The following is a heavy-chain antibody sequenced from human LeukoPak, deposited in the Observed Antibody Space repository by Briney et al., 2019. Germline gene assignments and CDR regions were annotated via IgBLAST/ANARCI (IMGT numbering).Heavy chain of an antibody. CDR3: ARYYYDSSGPY. CDR2: INHSGST. CDR1: GGSFSGYY. D-gene: IGHD3-22*01. J-gene: IGHJ4*02. Sequence: PSETLSLTCAVYGGSFSGYYWSWIRQPPGKGLERIGEINHSGSTNYNPSLKSRVTISVDTSKNQFSLKLSSVTAADTAVYYCARYYYDSSGPYWGQGTLVTVSS. V-gene: IGHV4-34*01.